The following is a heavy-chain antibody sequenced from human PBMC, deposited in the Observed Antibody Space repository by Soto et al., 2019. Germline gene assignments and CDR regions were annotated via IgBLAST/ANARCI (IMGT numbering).Heavy chain of an antibody. CDR3: ARIADEERWLFYFDY. Sequence: EVQLVESGGGLVKPGGSLRLSCAASGFTFSSYSMNWVRQAPGKGLEWVSSISSSSSYIYYADSVKGRFTISRDNAKNSLYLQMNSLRAEDTAVYYCARIADEERWLFYFDYWGQGTLVTVSS. D-gene: IGHD2-21*01. CDR2: ISSSSSYI. V-gene: IGHV3-21*01. J-gene: IGHJ4*02. CDR1: GFTFSSYS.